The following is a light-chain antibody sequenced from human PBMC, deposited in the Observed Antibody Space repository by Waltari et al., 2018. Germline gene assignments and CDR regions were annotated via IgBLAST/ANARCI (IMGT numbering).Light chain of an antibody. Sequence: SYDLTQPPSVSVSPGQTASITCSGDKLGDKNVCWFQQRPGQSPVLVIYQDSKRPSGMPERFSGSNSGNTATLTISGTQAMDESDYYCQAWDNDAVVFGGGTRLTVL. CDR3: QAWDNDAVV. CDR2: QDS. V-gene: IGLV3-1*01. CDR1: KLGDKN. J-gene: IGLJ2*01.